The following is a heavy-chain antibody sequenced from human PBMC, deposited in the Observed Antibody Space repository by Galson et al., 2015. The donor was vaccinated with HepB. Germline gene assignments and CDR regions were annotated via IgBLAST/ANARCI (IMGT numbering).Heavy chain of an antibody. CDR2: IDPSDSYT. D-gene: IGHD6-13*01. CDR1: GYSFTSYW. J-gene: IGHJ2*01. CDR3: ARHPGGSSSSWPHWYFDL. Sequence: QSGAEVKKPGESLRISCKGSGYSFTSYWISWVRQMPGKGLEWMGRIDPSDSYTNYSPSFQGHVTISADKSISTAYLQWSSLKASDTAMYYCARHPGGSSSSWPHWYFDLWGRGTLVTVSS. V-gene: IGHV5-10-1*01.